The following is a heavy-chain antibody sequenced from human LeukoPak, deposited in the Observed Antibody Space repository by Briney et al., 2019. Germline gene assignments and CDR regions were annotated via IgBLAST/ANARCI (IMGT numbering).Heavy chain of an antibody. Sequence: GGSLRLSCAGSGFTFSSFVMHWVRQAPGKGLEWVAVISHDGSYEYYADSMKGRFTISRDTSKNTLYLQMNSLRAEDTAVYYCAKDGLWFGDLTYFDYWGQGVLVTVSS. CDR2: ISHDGSYE. D-gene: IGHD3-10*01. CDR1: GFTFSSFV. CDR3: AKDGLWFGDLTYFDY. J-gene: IGHJ4*02. V-gene: IGHV3-30*18.